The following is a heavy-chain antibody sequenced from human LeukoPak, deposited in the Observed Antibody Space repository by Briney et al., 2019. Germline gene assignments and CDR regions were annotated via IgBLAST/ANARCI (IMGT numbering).Heavy chain of an antibody. D-gene: IGHD2-2*01. CDR2: IYYSGST. CDR3: AREHCSSTSCSYFDY. Sequence: SETLSLTCTVSGGCISSYYWSWIRQPPGKGLEWIGYIYYSGSTNYNPSLKSRVTISVDTSKNQFSLKLSSVTAADTAVYYCAREHCSSTSCSYFDYWGQGTLVTVSS. V-gene: IGHV4-59*01. CDR1: GGCISSYY. J-gene: IGHJ4*02.